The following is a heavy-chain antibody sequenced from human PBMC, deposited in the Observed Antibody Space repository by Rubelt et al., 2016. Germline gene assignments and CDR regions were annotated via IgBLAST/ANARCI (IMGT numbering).Heavy chain of an antibody. Sequence: QVQLVQSGAEVKKPGASVKVSCKASGYTFTSQFMHWVRQAPGQGLEWMGIINPSGGSTSYAQKFQGRVTMTRDTSTSTVYMELSSLRSEDTAVYYCARVKRGYDILTGYYNRYYYYGMDVWGQGTTVTVSS. CDR2: INPSGGST. V-gene: IGHV1-46*01. CDR1: GYTFTSQF. D-gene: IGHD3-9*01. J-gene: IGHJ6*02. CDR3: ARVKRGYDILTGYYNRYYYYGMDV.